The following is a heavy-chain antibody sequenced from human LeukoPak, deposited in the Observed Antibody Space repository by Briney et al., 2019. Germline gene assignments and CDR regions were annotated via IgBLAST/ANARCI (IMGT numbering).Heavy chain of an antibody. CDR2: INPSGGST. J-gene: IGHJ4*02. Sequence: GSSVKVSCKASGYTFTSYYMHWVRQAPGQGRDWMGIINPSGGSTRYAQKSQGRVTMTRDTSTSTVYMELSSLRSEDTAVYYCARDLSGSNTTLGCWGQGTLVTVSS. CDR3: ARDLSGSNTTLGC. D-gene: IGHD1-26*01. CDR1: GYTFTSYY. V-gene: IGHV1-46*01.